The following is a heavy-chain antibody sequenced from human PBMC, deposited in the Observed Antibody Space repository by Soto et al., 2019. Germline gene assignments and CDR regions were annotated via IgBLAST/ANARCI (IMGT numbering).Heavy chain of an antibody. Sequence: QVQLQESGPGLVKPSETLSLTCTVSGGSISSYYWSWIRQPPGKGLEWIGYIYYSGSTNYNPSLKSRVTISVDTSKNQFSLKLSSVTAADTAVYYCARRAVRGVISWFDPWGQGTLDTVSS. CDR1: GGSISSYY. CDR2: IYYSGST. CDR3: ARRAVRGVISWFDP. D-gene: IGHD3-10*01. V-gene: IGHV4-59*08. J-gene: IGHJ5*02.